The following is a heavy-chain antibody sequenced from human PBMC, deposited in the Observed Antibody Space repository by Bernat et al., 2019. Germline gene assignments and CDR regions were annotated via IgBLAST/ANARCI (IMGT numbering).Heavy chain of an antibody. D-gene: IGHD4-17*01. J-gene: IGHJ4*02. CDR1: GFTFSSYG. CDR3: AKVGYGDRSNIDY. Sequence: QVQLVESGGGVVQPGRSLRLSCAASGFTFSSYGMHWVRQAPGKGLEWVAVISYDGSNKYYADAVKGRFTISRDNSKHTLYLQMNSLRAEDTAVYYCAKVGYGDRSNIDYWGQGTLVTVSS. V-gene: IGHV3-30*18. CDR2: ISYDGSNK.